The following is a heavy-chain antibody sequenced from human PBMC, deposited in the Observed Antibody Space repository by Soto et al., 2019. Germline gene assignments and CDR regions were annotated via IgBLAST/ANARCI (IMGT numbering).Heavy chain of an antibody. V-gene: IGHV3-21*01. CDR2: FTSSGSHI. D-gene: IGHD6-6*01. CDR3: VREKGLGSSSLAY. Sequence: EVQLVESGGGLVKPGGSLRLSCAASGFTFSRYSMNWVRQAPGKGLEWVSSFTSSGSHIYYVELVKGRFTISRDNAKNSLYLQMSSLRAEDTAVYYCVREKGLGSSSLAYWGQGTLVTVSS. J-gene: IGHJ4*02. CDR1: GFTFSRYS.